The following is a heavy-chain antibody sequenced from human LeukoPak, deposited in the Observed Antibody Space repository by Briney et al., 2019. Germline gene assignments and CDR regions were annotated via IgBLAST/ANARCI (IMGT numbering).Heavy chain of an antibody. CDR3: ARGMSSGYDFDY. Sequence: GGSLRLSCAASGFTFSSYWMSWVRQASGKGLEWVANIKQDGSEKYYVDSVKGRFTISRDSAKNTLYLQMNSLRAEDTAVYYCARGMSSGYDFDYWGQGTLVTVSS. CDR2: IKQDGSEK. J-gene: IGHJ4*02. D-gene: IGHD5-12*01. V-gene: IGHV3-7*01. CDR1: GFTFSSYW.